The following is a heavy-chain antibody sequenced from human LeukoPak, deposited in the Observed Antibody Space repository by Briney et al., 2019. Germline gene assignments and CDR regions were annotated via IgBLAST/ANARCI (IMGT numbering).Heavy chain of an antibody. V-gene: IGHV3-23*01. CDR1: GFTFSSYA. J-gene: IGHJ4*02. CDR3: AKDNAEYYDSSGYYY. D-gene: IGHD3-22*01. CDR2: ISGSGGST. Sequence: GGSLRLSCAASGFTFSSYAMSWVRQAPGKGLEWVSAISGSGGSTYYADSVKGRFTISRDNSKNTLYLQMNSLRAEDTAVYYRAKDNAEYYDSSGYYYWGQGTLVTVSS.